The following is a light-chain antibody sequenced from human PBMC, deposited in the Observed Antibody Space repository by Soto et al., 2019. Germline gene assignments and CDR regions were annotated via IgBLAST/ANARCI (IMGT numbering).Light chain of an antibody. CDR1: SSNIGSNY. V-gene: IGLV1-51*01. CDR2: DNN. Sequence: QSVLTQPPSVSAAPGQKVTISCSGSSSNIGSNYVSWYQHLPGTAPKLLIYDNNKRPSGIPDRFSGSQSGTSATLGITGLQTGDEADYYCGTWDSSLSAGVFGGGTKLTVL. CDR3: GTWDSSLSAGV. J-gene: IGLJ3*02.